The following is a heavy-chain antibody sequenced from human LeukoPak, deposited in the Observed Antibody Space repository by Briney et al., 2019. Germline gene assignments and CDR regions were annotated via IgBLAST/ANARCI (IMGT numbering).Heavy chain of an antibody. CDR1: GYTFTCYY. V-gene: IGHV1-8*02. CDR2: MNPNSGNT. CDR3: AFGYSGSY. Sequence: ASVKVSCKASGYTFTCYYMHWVRQATGQGLEWMGWMNPNSGNTGYAQKFQGRVTMTRNTSISTAYMELSSLSSEYTAVYYCAFGYSGSYWGQGTLVTVSS. D-gene: IGHD1-26*01. J-gene: IGHJ4*02.